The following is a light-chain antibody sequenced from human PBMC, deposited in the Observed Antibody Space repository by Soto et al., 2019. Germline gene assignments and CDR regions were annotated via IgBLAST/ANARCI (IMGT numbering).Light chain of an antibody. CDR2: DAS. CDR3: QQYGSSPRT. V-gene: IGKV3-20*01. J-gene: IGKJ1*01. CDR1: QTVRNNY. Sequence: EVMLSQSPGTLSLYPGERATLSCGASQTVRNNYLAWYQQKPGQAPRLLIYDASSRATGISDRFTGSGSGTDFTLTITTLEPEDFAVYYCQQYGSSPRTFGLGTKV.